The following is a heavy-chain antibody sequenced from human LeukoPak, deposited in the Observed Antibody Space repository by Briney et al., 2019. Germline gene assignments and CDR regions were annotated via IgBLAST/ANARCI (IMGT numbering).Heavy chain of an antibody. CDR3: AKDHILNIVGATRGAFDI. J-gene: IGHJ3*02. Sequence: PGGSLRLSCAASGFTFSSYSMNWVRQAPGKGLEWVSSISSSSSYIYYADSVKGRFTISRDNAKNSLYLQMNSLRAEDTAVYYCAKDHILNIVGATRGAFDIWGQGTMVTVSS. D-gene: IGHD1-26*01. CDR2: ISSSSSYI. V-gene: IGHV3-21*04. CDR1: GFTFSSYS.